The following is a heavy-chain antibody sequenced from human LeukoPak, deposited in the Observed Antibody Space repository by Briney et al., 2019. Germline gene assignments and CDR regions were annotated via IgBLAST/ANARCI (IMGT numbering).Heavy chain of an antibody. CDR2: INSDGSST. Sequence: PGGSLRLSCAASGFTFSSYWMHWVRQAPGKGLVWVSRINSDGSSTSYADSVKGRFTISRDNSKNSLYLQMNSLRAEDTALYYCAKDKLDDFWSGYPDYWGQGTLVTVSS. CDR1: GFTFSSYW. J-gene: IGHJ4*02. CDR3: AKDKLDDFWSGYPDY. D-gene: IGHD3-3*01. V-gene: IGHV3-74*01.